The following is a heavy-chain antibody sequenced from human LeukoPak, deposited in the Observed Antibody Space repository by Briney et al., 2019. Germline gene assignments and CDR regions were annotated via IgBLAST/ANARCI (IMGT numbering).Heavy chain of an antibody. J-gene: IGHJ4*02. CDR3: ALGGGYSYGFGH. CDR1: GDSITNYY. CDR2: IFYSGST. D-gene: IGHD5-18*01. Sequence: SETLSLTCTVSGDSITNYYWSWIRQPPGKGLEWIGYIFYSGSTNYNPSLKSRVTISLDTSNNQFSLKLSSVTAADTAVYYCALGGGYSYGFGHWGQGTLVTVSS. V-gene: IGHV4-59*03.